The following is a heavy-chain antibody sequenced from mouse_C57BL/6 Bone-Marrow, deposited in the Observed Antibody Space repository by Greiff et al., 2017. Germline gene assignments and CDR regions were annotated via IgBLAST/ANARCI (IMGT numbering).Heavy chain of an antibody. CDR3: ARGGTVVATDWYFDV. CDR2: IYPGSGST. J-gene: IGHJ1*03. V-gene: IGHV1-55*01. D-gene: IGHD1-1*01. CDR1: GSTFTSYW. Sequence: QVQLQQPGAELVKPGASVKMSCKASGSTFTSYWITWVKQRPGQGLEWIGDIYPGSGSTNYNEKFKSKATLTVDTSSSTAYMQLSSLTSEDSAGYYCARGGTVVATDWYFDVWGTGTTVTVSS.